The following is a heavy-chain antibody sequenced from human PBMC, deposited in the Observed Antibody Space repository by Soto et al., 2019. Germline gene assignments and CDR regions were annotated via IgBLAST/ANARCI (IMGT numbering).Heavy chain of an antibody. V-gene: IGHV1-18*04. J-gene: IGHJ4*02. CDR1: GYTFSSYA. CDR3: GRDLGTSHHFDY. CDR2: ISPYIGNT. Sequence: AASVKVSCKTSGYTFSSYAIGWVRQAPGQGLEWMGWISPYIGNTNYAQKFRGRVTLTIDTSTSTAYMELRSLTSDDTAVYYCGRDLGTSHHFDYWGQGTLVTVSS.